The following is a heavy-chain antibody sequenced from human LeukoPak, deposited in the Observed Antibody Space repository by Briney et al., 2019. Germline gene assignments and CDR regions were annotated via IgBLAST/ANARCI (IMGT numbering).Heavy chain of an antibody. Sequence: GGSLRLSCAASGFTFSGSAMHWVRQASGKGLEWVGRIRSKANSYATAYAASVKGRFTISRDDSKNTAYLQMNSLKTEDTAVYYCRAEQQLVRVDYWGQGTLVTVSS. CDR1: GFTFSGSA. J-gene: IGHJ4*02. D-gene: IGHD6-13*01. CDR2: IRSKANSYAT. CDR3: RAEQQLVRVDY. V-gene: IGHV3-73*01.